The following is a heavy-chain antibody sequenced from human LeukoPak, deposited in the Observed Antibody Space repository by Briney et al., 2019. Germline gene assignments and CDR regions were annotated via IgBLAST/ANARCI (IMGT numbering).Heavy chain of an antibody. CDR2: IIPIFGTA. J-gene: IGHJ2*01. Sequence: SVTVSCKASGGTFSSYAISWVRQAPGQGLEWMGGIIPIFGTANYAQKFQGRVTITADESTSTAYMELSSLRSEDTAVYYCARQRSGYYPQGWYFDLWGRGTLVTVSS. D-gene: IGHD3-22*01. V-gene: IGHV1-69*13. CDR1: GGTFSSYA. CDR3: ARQRSGYYPQGWYFDL.